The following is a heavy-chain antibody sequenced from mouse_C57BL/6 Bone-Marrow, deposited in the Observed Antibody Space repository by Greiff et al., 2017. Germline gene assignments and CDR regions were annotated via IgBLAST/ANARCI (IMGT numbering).Heavy chain of an antibody. D-gene: IGHD4-1*01. Sequence: EVQLVESGPGLVKPSQSLSLTCSVTGYSITSGYYWNWIRQFPGNKLEWMGYISYDGSNNYNPSLKNRISITRDTSKNQFFLKLNSVTTEDTATYYCAKGLGRGFDYWGQGTTLTVSS. CDR1: GYSITSGYY. J-gene: IGHJ2*01. CDR3: AKGLGRGFDY. V-gene: IGHV3-6*01. CDR2: ISYDGSN.